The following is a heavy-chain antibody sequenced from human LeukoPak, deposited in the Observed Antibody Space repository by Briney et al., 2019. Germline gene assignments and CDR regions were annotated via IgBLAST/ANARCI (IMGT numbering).Heavy chain of an antibody. V-gene: IGHV3-48*03. J-gene: IGHJ4*02. Sequence: GGSLRLSCAASGFTLSSYEMNWVRQAPGKGLEWVSYISSSGGTKYYADSVKGRFTISRDNAENSLYLQMNSLRAEDTAVYYCARRYCSSTSCTLDYWGQGTLVTVSS. CDR1: GFTLSSYE. CDR3: ARRYCSSTSCTLDY. CDR2: ISSSGGTK. D-gene: IGHD2-2*01.